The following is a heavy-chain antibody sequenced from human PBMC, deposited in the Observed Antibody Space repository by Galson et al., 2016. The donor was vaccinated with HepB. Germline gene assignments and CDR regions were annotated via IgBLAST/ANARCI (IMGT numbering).Heavy chain of an antibody. CDR1: GYPFSPYA. J-gene: IGHJ3*01. CDR2: LSGSGDVT. Sequence: SLRLSCAASGYPFSPYAMSWVRQPPGKGLEWVSSLSGSGDVTNHAHSVKGRFTISRDNSKNTLYLQMNSLRAEDTAVYYCAKAQPTHTIGWGGAFDVWGQGTMVTVFS. D-gene: IGHD6-19*01. CDR3: AKAQPTHTIGWGGAFDV. V-gene: IGHV3-23*01.